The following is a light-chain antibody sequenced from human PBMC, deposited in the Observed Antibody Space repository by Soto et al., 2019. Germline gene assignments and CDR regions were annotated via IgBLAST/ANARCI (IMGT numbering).Light chain of an antibody. CDR2: DAS. J-gene: IGKJ5*01. CDR1: QYIGSA. V-gene: IGKV3-11*01. Sequence: EIVMTQSPATLSVSPGDRATLSCRASQYIGSAVAWYQQKPGQAPRLLIYDASVRATGTPARFSGSGSGTAFTLTISSLEPEDFALYYCQQRSTWPTFGQGTRLEIK. CDR3: QQRSTWPT.